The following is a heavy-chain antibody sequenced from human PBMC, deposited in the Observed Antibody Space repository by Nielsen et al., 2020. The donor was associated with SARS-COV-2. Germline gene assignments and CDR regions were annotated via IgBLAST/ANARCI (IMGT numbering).Heavy chain of an antibody. CDR1: GFTFSSYG. CDR3: ARVRYSSSSKGWNYFDY. Sequence: GESLKISCAASGFTFSSYGMHWVRQAPGKGLEWVAVIWYDGSNKYYADSVKGRFTISRDNSKNTLYLQMNSLRAEDTAVYYCARVRYSSSSKGWNYFDYWGQGTLVTVSS. V-gene: IGHV3-33*01. J-gene: IGHJ4*02. D-gene: IGHD6-13*01. CDR2: IWYDGSNK.